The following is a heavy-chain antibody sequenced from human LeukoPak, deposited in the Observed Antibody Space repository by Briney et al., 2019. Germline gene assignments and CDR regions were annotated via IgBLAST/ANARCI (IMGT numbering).Heavy chain of an antibody. J-gene: IGHJ4*02. Sequence: SETLSLTCTVSGVSISSYYWSWIRQPPGKGLEWIGYIYYSGSTNYNPSLKSRVTISVDTSKNQFSLKLSSVTAADTAVYYCARGTRNFDYWGQGTLVTVSS. V-gene: IGHV4-59*08. D-gene: IGHD3/OR15-3a*01. CDR1: GVSISSYY. CDR2: IYYSGST. CDR3: ARGTRNFDY.